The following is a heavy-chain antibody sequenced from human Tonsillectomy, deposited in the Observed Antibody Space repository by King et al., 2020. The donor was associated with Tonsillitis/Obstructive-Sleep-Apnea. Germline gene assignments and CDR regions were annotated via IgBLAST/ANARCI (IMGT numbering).Heavy chain of an antibody. CDR2: IDPSDSYT. Sequence: QLVQSGAEVKKPGESLRISCKGSGYIFTTYWINWVRQMPGKGLEWMGTIDPSDSYTNYSPSFQGHVSISADKSINTAYMQWSSLKASDTALYYCARSTYNNGHSDQYYVMDVWGQGTTVTVSS. CDR3: ARSTYNNGHSDQYYVMDV. D-gene: IGHD4-23*01. CDR1: GYIFTTYW. V-gene: IGHV5-10-1*01. J-gene: IGHJ6*02.